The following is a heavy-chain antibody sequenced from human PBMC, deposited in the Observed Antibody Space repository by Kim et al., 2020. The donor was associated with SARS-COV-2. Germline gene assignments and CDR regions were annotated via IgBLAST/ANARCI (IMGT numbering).Heavy chain of an antibody. CDR2: INAGNGNT. D-gene: IGHD5-12*01. CDR1: GYTFTSYA. Sequence: ASVKVSCKASGYTFTSYAMHWVRQAPGQRLEWMGWINAGNGNTKYSQKFQGRVTITRDTSASTAYMELSSLRSEDTAVYYCARVGREMATTNGVWGAFDIWGQGTMVTVSS. CDR3: ARVGREMATTNGVWGAFDI. J-gene: IGHJ3*02. V-gene: IGHV1-3*01.